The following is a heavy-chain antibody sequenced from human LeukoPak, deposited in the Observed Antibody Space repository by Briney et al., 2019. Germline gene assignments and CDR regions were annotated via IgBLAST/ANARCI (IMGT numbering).Heavy chain of an antibody. Sequence: SETLSLTCAVSGYSISSGYYWGWIRQPPGRGLEWIGFIYHTGNTYYNPSFKSRVIISVDTSTNQFSLKLSSVTAADTAVYYCASYGDYDNWFDPWGQGTLVTVSS. J-gene: IGHJ5*02. D-gene: IGHD4-17*01. CDR3: ASYGDYDNWFDP. V-gene: IGHV4-38-2*01. CDR1: GYSISSGYY. CDR2: IYHTGNT.